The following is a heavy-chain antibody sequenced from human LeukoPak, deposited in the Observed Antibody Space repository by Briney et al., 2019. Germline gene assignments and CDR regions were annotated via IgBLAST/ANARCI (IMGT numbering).Heavy chain of an antibody. J-gene: IGHJ5*02. D-gene: IGHD3-10*01. V-gene: IGHV1-18*01. CDR3: ARDPNYYGSGSYYIDNWFDP. CDR2: ISAYNGNT. Sequence: ASVKVSCKASGYTFTSYGISWVRQAPGQGLEWMGCISAYNGNTNYAQKLQGRVTMTTDTSTSTAYMELRSLRSDDTAVYYCARDPNYYGSGSYYIDNWFDPWGQGTLVTVSS. CDR1: GYTFTSYG.